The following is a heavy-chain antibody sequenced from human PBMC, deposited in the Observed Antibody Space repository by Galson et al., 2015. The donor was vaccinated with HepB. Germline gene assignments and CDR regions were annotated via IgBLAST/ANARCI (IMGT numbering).Heavy chain of an antibody. J-gene: IGHJ5*01. CDR3: AKAGGGARRSNFLDS. CDR1: GFTFSSYA. V-gene: IGHV3-23*01. CDR2: VSGSGGST. D-gene: IGHD3-16*01. Sequence: SLRLSCAASGFTFSSYAMSWVRQAPGKGLEWVSAVSGSGGSTYYADSVKGRFTISRDTSKKTLYLQMNSLRAEDTAVYYCAKAGGGARRSNFLDSWGQGTPVLVDS.